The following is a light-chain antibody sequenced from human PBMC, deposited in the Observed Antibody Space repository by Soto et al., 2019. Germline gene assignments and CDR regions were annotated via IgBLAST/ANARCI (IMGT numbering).Light chain of an antibody. V-gene: IGLV2-11*01. CDR1: SSDVGTYNY. CDR2: DVT. J-gene: IGLJ2*01. Sequence: QSALTQPRSVSGSPGQSVTISCTGTSSDVGTYNYVSWYQQHPGKAPRLMIYDVTKRPSGVSNRFSGSKSGNTASLTISGLQAEDEADYYCSSYTSSSTVVFGGGTKVTVL. CDR3: SSYTSSSTVV.